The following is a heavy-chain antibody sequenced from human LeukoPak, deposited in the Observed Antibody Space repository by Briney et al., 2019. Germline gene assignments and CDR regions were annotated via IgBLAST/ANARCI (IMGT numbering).Heavy chain of an antibody. CDR2: ISYDGSNK. D-gene: IGHD3-10*01. Sequence: GGSLRLSCAASGFTFSSYGMHWVRQASGKGLEWVAVISYDGSNKYYADSVKGRFTISRDNSKNTLYLQMNSLRAEDTAVYYCAKFGRPYWGQGTLVTVSS. CDR1: GFTFSSYG. CDR3: AKFGRPY. V-gene: IGHV3-30*18. J-gene: IGHJ4*02.